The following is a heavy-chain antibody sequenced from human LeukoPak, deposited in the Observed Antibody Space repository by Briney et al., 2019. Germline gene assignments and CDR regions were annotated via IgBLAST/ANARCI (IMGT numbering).Heavy chain of an antibody. V-gene: IGHV3-23*01. D-gene: IGHD6-13*01. CDR3: AKATSPVHSRNWFDS. CDR2: ISGSGTNT. Sequence: GGSLTLSCEAFEFTFSNYWMSWVRQAPGKGLEWVSSISGSGTNTDYADSVKGRFTISRDNSKNTVNVQMNSLRAEDTAVYYCAKATSPVHSRNWFDSWGQGTLVTVSS. CDR1: EFTFSNYW. J-gene: IGHJ5*01.